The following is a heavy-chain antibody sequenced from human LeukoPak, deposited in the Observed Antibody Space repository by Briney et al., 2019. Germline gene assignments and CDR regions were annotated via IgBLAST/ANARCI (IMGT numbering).Heavy chain of an antibody. CDR1: GFTFSSYS. J-gene: IGHJ3*02. D-gene: IGHD1-7*01. CDR3: ARWNYGTDAFDI. CDR2: ITSSSSTA. V-gene: IGHV3-48*01. Sequence: GGSLRLSCAASGFTFSSYSMNWVRQAPGKGLEWVSKITSSSSTAFYADSVKGRFTISRDNAKNSLYLQMNSLRAEDTAVYYCARWNYGTDAFDIWGQGTMVTVSS.